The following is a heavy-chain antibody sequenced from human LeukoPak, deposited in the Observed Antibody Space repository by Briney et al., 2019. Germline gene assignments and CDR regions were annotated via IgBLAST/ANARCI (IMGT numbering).Heavy chain of an antibody. Sequence: GGSLRLSCAASGFTFSSSAMSWVRQAPGKGLEWVSCISGSGSSTYYADSVKGRFTVSRDDSKNTLYLQMNSLRVEDTAVYYCANGGLWLPTRSDWGQGTLVTVSS. CDR3: ANGGLWLPTRSD. CDR1: GFTFSSSA. CDR2: ISGSGSST. D-gene: IGHD5-18*01. J-gene: IGHJ4*02. V-gene: IGHV3-23*01.